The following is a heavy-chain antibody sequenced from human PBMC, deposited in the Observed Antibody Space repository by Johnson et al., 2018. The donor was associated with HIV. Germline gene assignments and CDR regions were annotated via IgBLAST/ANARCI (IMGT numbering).Heavy chain of an antibody. Sequence: QVQLVESGGGVVQPGRSLRLSCAGSGFTFRSYAMQWVRQAPGKGLEWVAVISYDGSNKYYADSVKGRFTISRDNSKNTLDVQMNSLRAEDTAVYYCAKSTQANIFRESGPYGAFDIWGQGTMVTVSS. CDR1: GFTFRSYA. J-gene: IGHJ3*02. V-gene: IGHV3-30-3*02. D-gene: IGHD3-10*01. CDR3: AKSTQANIFRESGPYGAFDI. CDR2: ISYDGSNK.